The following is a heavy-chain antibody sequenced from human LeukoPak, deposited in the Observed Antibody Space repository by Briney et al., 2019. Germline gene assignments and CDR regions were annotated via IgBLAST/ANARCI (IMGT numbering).Heavy chain of an antibody. Sequence: GGSLRLSCATSGFTFSNYAVSCVRQAPRKGLEWVSSISGSGGTTYYADSVKGRFTISRDNYKDTLYLQMNSLRAEDTAVYYRAKDPYRASSGLVDYWGQGTLVTVSS. D-gene: IGHD5-12*01. J-gene: IGHJ4*02. CDR1: GFTFSNYA. CDR3: AKDPYRASSGLVDY. CDR2: ISGSGGTT. V-gene: IGHV3-23*01.